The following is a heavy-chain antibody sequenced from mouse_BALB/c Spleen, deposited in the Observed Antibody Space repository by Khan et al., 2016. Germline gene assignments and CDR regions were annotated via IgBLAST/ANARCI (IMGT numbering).Heavy chain of an antibody. CDR3: AREGNYFAY. J-gene: IGHJ2*01. D-gene: IGHD2-14*01. CDR2: IYPGNGDT. CDR1: GYTFTSYN. Sequence: QVQLQQSGAELVKPGASVKMSCKASGYTFTSYNMHWVKQTPGQGLEWIGAIYPGNGDTSYNQKFKGKATLTADKSSSTAYMQLSSLTSEDSAVYYCAREGNYFAYWGQGTTLTVSS. V-gene: IGHV1-12*01.